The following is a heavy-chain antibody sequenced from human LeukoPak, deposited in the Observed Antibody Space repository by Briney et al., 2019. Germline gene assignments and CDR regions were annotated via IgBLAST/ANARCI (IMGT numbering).Heavy chain of an antibody. CDR3: ASGGSSSWYRCFDP. J-gene: IGHJ5*02. V-gene: IGHV4-59*08. CDR2: IYYSGST. D-gene: IGHD6-13*01. CDR1: GGSISSYY. Sequence: SETLSLTCTVSGGSISSYYWSWIRQPPGKGLEWIGYIYYSGSTNYNPSLKSRVTISVDTSKNQFSLKLSSVTATDTAVYYCASGGSSSWYRCFDPGGQGTLVTVSS.